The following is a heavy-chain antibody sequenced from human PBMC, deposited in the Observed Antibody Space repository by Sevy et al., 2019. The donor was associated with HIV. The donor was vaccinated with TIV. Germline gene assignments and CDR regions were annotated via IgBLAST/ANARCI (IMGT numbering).Heavy chain of an antibody. CDR2: ISGSGGST. CDR1: GFTFSSYA. Sequence: GGSLRLSCAASGFTFSSYAMSWVRQAPGKGLEWVSAISGSGGSTYYADSVKGRFTISRDNSKNTLYLQMNSLRAEDTAVYYSAKVRTGSGWLDSFEYWGQGTLVTVSS. D-gene: IGHD6-19*01. V-gene: IGHV3-23*01. J-gene: IGHJ4*02. CDR3: AKVRTGSGWLDSFEY.